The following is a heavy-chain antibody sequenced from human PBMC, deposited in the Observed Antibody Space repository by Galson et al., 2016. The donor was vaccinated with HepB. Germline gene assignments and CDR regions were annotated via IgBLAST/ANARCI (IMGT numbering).Heavy chain of an antibody. CDR3: ARVVVVGSTLESFGL. CDR1: GFTFSDYY. J-gene: IGHJ3*01. Sequence: SLRLSCAASGFTFSDYYMTWVRQAPGKGLEWLSYICGSCTSIYYADSARGRFTISRDNAKNSLYLQMNSLRAEDTAMYFCARVVVVGSTLESFGLWGQGTMVTVSS. V-gene: IGHV3-11*01. CDR2: ICGSCTSI. D-gene: IGHD2-15*01.